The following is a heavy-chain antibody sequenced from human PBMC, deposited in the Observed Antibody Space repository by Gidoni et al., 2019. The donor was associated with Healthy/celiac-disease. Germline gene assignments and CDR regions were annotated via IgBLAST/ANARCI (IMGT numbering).Heavy chain of an antibody. Sequence: QVQLVESGGGVVQPGRSLRLSCAASGFTFSSYAMHWVRQAPGKGLEWVAVISYDGSNKYYADSVKGRFTISRDNSKHTLYLQMNSLRAEDTAVYYCARDDYGFAFDIWGQGTMVTVSS. V-gene: IGHV3-30-3*01. CDR3: ARDDYGFAFDI. CDR2: ISYDGSNK. J-gene: IGHJ3*02. D-gene: IGHD4-17*01. CDR1: GFTFSSYA.